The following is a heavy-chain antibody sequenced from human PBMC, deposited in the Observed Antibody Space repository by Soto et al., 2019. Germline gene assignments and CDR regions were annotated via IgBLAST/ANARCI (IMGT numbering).Heavy chain of an antibody. CDR1: GYTFTSHG. D-gene: IGHD2-2*01. CDR2: ISSYNGNT. J-gene: IGHJ5*02. CDR3: ARGPRYCSTTTCFSGVTWFDP. Sequence: ASVKVSCKASGYTFTSHGISWVRQAPGQGLEWMGWISSYNGNTNYAQKVQGRVTLTTDTSTSTTSMELRSLRSDDTAVYYCARGPRYCSTTTCFSGVTWFDPWGQGTLVTVSS. V-gene: IGHV1-18*04.